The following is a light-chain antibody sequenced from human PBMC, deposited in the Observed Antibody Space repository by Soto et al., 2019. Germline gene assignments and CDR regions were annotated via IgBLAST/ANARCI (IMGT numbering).Light chain of an antibody. CDR3: QHYGSTLIT. CDR2: RAS. J-gene: IGKJ5*01. Sequence: EIVLTQSPGTLSLSPGERATLSCRASQSVTSSYLAWYQKKPGQSPRLLIYRASSRATGIADRFSGSGSGTDFTLTISRLEAEDFAVYYCQHYGSTLITFGQGTRLEMK. V-gene: IGKV3-20*01. CDR1: QSVTSSY.